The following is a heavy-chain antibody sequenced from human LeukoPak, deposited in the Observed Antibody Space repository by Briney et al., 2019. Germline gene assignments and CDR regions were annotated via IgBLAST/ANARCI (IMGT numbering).Heavy chain of an antibody. CDR2: ISSSSSYI. J-gene: IGHJ6*03. D-gene: IGHD6-13*01. CDR1: GFTLSSYS. V-gene: IGHV3-21*04. Sequence: GGSLRLSCAASGFTLSSYSMNCVRQASGKGLEWVLCISSSSSYIYYADSEKGRFTISRDNAKNSLYLQMNSLRAEDTAVYYCARENVYSSSWYIPVYYYYYMDVWGKGTTVTISS. CDR3: ARENVYSSSWYIPVYYYYYMDV.